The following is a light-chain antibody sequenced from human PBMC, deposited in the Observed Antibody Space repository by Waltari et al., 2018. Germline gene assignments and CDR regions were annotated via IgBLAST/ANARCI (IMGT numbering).Light chain of an antibody. CDR3: QQYGGSPLT. V-gene: IGKV3-20*01. CDR1: QSVSSSY. J-gene: IGKJ4*01. CDR2: GAS. Sequence: EIVLTQSPGMLSLSPGARATLSCRASQSVSSSYLAWYQQKPGQAPRLLIYGASSRATGIPDRFSGSGSGTDFTLTISRLEPEDFAVYYCQQYGGSPLTFGGGTKVEI.